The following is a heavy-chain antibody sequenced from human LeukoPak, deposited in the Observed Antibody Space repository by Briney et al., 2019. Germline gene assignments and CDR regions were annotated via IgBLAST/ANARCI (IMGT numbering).Heavy chain of an antibody. CDR2: IYYSGST. D-gene: IGHD3-10*01. V-gene: IGHV4-59*01. CDR1: GGSISSYY. J-gene: IGHJ6*03. Sequence: SETLSLTCTVSGGSISSYYWSWIRQPPGKGLEWLGYIYYSGSTNYNPSLKSRVTISVDTSKNQFSLKLSSVTAADTAVYYCARGMVRGLYYYYYYMDVWGKGTTVTVSS. CDR3: ARGMVRGLYYYYYYMDV.